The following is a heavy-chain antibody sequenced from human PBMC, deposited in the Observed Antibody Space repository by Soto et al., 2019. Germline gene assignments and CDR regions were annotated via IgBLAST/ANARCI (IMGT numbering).Heavy chain of an antibody. CDR1: GFTFSSYS. Sequence: GGSLRLSCAASGFTFSSYSMNWVRQAPGKGLEWVSSISSSSSYIYYADSVKGRFTISRDNAKNSLYLQMNSLGAEDTAVYYCARAFVYGSGLGPWGQGTLVTVSS. D-gene: IGHD3-10*01. CDR2: ISSSSSYI. CDR3: ARAFVYGSGLGP. V-gene: IGHV3-21*01. J-gene: IGHJ5*02.